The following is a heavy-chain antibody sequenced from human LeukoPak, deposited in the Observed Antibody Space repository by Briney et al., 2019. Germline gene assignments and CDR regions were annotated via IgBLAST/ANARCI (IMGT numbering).Heavy chain of an antibody. CDR2: ISYDGSNR. D-gene: IGHD3-22*01. CDR3: ARGGDYYYDSSGYYSPVDY. Sequence: GRSLRLSCAASGFTFSNYAMHWVRQAPGKGLEWVAIISYDGSNRYYTDSVKGRFTISRDNAKNTLYLQMNSLRAEDTAMYYCARGGDYYYDSSGYYSPVDYWGQGTLVTVSS. V-gene: IGHV3-30*04. CDR1: GFTFSNYA. J-gene: IGHJ4*02.